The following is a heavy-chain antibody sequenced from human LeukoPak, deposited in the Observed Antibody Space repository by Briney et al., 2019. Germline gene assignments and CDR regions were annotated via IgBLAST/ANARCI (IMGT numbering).Heavy chain of an antibody. CDR3: AKQRSEVPVAAANY. J-gene: IGHJ4*02. V-gene: IGHV3-23*01. CDR2: ISGSGAST. Sequence: GGSLRLSCATSGFTFSSYAMSWVRQAPGKGLEWVSGISGSGASTYYEDSVKGRFTISRGNSKNTLYLQMNSLRVEDTAVYYCAKQRSEVPVAAANYWGQGSLVTVSS. CDR1: GFTFSSYA.